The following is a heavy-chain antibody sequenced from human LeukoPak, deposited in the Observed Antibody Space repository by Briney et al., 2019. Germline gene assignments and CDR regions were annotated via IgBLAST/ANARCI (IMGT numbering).Heavy chain of an antibody. CDR2: IRYDGSVK. J-gene: IGHJ4*02. V-gene: IGHV3-30*02. CDR1: GFSFSIYG. D-gene: IGHD6-6*01. CDR3: AKPPGGVARCFDS. Sequence: GGSLRLSCAASGFSFSIYGMHWVRQAPGKGLEWVAYIRYDGSVKYYADSVKGRFTISRDNSKSTLYLQMNSLRAEDTAVYYRAKPPGGVARCFDSWGQGTLVTVSS.